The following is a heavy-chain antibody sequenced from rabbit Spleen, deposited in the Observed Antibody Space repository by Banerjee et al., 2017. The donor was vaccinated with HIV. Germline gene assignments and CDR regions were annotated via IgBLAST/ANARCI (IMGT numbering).Heavy chain of an antibody. Sequence: QEQMKESGGGLVQPGGSLKLSCKASGFSFSDKAVMCWVRQAPGKGLEWIACINIVTGKSVYASCAKGRFTMSRSSSTTVTLQMTSLTAADTATYFCARYLVSIIGWNFNLWGQGTLGTVS. J-gene: IGHJ4*01. CDR2: INIVTGKS. D-gene: IGHD5-1*01. V-gene: IGHV1S45*01. CDR1: GFSFSDKAV. CDR3: ARYLVSIIGWNFNL.